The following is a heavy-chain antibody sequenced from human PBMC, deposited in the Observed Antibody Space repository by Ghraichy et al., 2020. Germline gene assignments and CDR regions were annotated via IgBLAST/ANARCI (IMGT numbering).Heavy chain of an antibody. J-gene: IGHJ4*02. CDR1: GFTFSSYG. CDR3: AKDVLGPTELGYFDY. V-gene: IGHV3-30*02. D-gene: IGHD3-3*02. CDR2: IRYDGSNK. Sequence: LSLTCAASGFTFSSYGMHWVRQAPGKGLEWVAFIRYDGSNKYYADSVKGRFTISRDNSKNTLYLQMNSLRAEDTAVYYCAKDVLGPTELGYFDYWGQGTLVTVSS.